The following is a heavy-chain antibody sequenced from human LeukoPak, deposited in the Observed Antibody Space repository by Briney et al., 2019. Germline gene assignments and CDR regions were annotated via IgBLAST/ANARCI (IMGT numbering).Heavy chain of an antibody. CDR3: ARAPVDTAMVSGYFDY. CDR1: GGSISSSSYY. J-gene: IGHJ4*02. V-gene: IGHV4-39*07. Sequence: SETLSLTCTVSGGSISSSSYYWGWIRQPPGKGLEWIGSIYYSGSTYYNPSLKSRVTISVDKSKNQFSLKLSSVTAADTAVYYCARAPVDTAMVSGYFDYWGQGTLVTVSS. D-gene: IGHD5-18*01. CDR2: IYYSGST.